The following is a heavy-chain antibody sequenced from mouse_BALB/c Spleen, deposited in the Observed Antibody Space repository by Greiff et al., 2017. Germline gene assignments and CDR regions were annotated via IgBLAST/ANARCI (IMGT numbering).Heavy chain of an antibody. D-gene: IGHD2-1*01. V-gene: IGHV1-54*01. CDR1: GYAFTNYL. CDR3: ARAGGGNYPFAY. Sequence: VQLVESGAELVRPGTSVKVSCKASGYAFTNYLIEWVKQRPGQGLEWIGVINPGSGGTNYNEKFKGKATLTADKSSSTAYMQLSSLTSDDSAVYFCARAGGGNYPFAYWGQGTLVTVSA. J-gene: IGHJ3*01. CDR2: INPGSGGT.